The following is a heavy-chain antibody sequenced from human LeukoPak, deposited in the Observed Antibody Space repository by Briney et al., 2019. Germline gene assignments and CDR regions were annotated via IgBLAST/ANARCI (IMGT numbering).Heavy chain of an antibody. J-gene: IGHJ6*02. CDR3: AKSVSARGPPYALAV. D-gene: IGHD2/OR15-2a*01. Sequence: GGSLRLSCAASEFTFSSYAMQWVRQAPGKGLEWVSGISASGGNTWYADSVKGRFTISRDNSKNTLYLQMNSLRAEDTAVYYSAKSVSARGPPYALAVWGQGTTVTVSS. V-gene: IGHV3-23*01. CDR2: ISASGGNT. CDR1: EFTFSSYA.